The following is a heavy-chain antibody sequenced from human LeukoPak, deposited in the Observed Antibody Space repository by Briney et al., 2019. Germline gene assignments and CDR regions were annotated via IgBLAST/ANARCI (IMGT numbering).Heavy chain of an antibody. V-gene: IGHV3-30*03. J-gene: IGHJ4*02. CDR1: GFTFSSYG. CDR3: AASGWSSYYFDY. CDR2: ISYDGSNK. D-gene: IGHD6-19*01. Sequence: GGSLRLSCAASGFTFSSYGMHWVRQAPGKGLEWVAVISYDGSNKYYADSVKGRFTISRDNSQNTLYLQMNSLRAEDTAVYYCAASGWSSYYFDYWGQGTLVTVSS.